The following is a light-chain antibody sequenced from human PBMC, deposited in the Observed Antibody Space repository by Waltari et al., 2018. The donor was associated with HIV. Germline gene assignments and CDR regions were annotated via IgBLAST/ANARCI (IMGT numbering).Light chain of an antibody. J-gene: IGLJ3*02. CDR2: EGT. CDR1: SSDVGSCKF. CDR3: CSCATPNTRV. V-gene: IGLV2-23*01. Sequence: QSALTQPASVSGSPGPSIPISCPGTSSDVGSCKFVSWYQQHPGKAPKLLIYEGTKRPSGVSNRFSASKSGNTASLTISGLQAEDEADYYCCSCATPNTRVFGGGTKLTVL.